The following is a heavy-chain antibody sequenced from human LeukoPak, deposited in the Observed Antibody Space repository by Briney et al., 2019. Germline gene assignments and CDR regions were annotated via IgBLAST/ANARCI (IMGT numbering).Heavy chain of an antibody. Sequence: SETLSLTCTVSGGSISSYYWGWIRQPPGKGLEWIGAIYYSGIPYYNPSLKSRVTLSVDTSKNQFSLRLRFVTAADTAVYYCARHERGYYFDYWGQGTLVPVSS. CDR2: IYYSGIP. V-gene: IGHV4-59*08. CDR1: GGSISSYY. D-gene: IGHD3-16*01. J-gene: IGHJ4*02. CDR3: ARHERGYYFDY.